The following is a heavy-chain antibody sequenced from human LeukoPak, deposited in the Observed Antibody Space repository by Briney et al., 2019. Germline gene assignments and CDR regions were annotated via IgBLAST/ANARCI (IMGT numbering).Heavy chain of an antibody. V-gene: IGHV3-64*01. Sequence: GGSLRLSCAASGFTFSNYAMHWVRQAPGKGLEYVSAISSHGGSTYYANSVKGRFTISRDNSRNTLYLHMGSLTAEDMAVYYCARVWRYDFWGGFDCWGQGTLVTVSS. CDR3: ARVWRYDFWGGFDC. D-gene: IGHD3-3*01. CDR1: GFTFSNYA. CDR2: ISSHGGST. J-gene: IGHJ4*02.